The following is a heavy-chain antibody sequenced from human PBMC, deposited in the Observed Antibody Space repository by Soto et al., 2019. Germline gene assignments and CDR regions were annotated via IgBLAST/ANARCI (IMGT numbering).Heavy chain of an antibody. J-gene: IGHJ4*02. V-gene: IGHV4-39*01. CDR2: ISSSGKT. CDR1: GGSFSSNTDY. CDR3: GRHIGYTDSSRFDD. Sequence: QLQLQESGPGLVKPSETLSLTCTVSGGSFSSNTDYWGWIRQPPGKGLECIGSISSSGKTYYNPSLKSRVTISVDTSKDQFSLRVSAVTAADADVYYCGRHIGYTDSSRFDDWGPGTLVTVSS. D-gene: IGHD6-13*01.